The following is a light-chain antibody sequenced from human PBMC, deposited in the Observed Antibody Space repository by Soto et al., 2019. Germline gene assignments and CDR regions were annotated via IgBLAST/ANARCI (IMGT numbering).Light chain of an antibody. CDR3: SSYAGSNNPCVV. CDR1: SSDVGGYNY. V-gene: IGLV2-8*01. CDR2: EVS. J-gene: IGLJ2*01. Sequence: QSVLTQPPSASGSPGQSVTISCTGTSSDVGGYNYVSWYQQHPGKAPKLMIYEVSKRPSGVPDRFSGSKSGNTASLTVSGLQAEDEADYYFSSYAGSNNPCVVFGGGTQLTVL.